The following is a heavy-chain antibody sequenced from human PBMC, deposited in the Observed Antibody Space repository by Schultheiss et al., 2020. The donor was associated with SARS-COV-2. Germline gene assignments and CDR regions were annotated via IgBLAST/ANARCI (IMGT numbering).Heavy chain of an antibody. J-gene: IGHJ5*02. D-gene: IGHD1-1*01. CDR2: IYYSGST. V-gene: IGHV4-39*07. Sequence: SETLSLTCTVSGGSISSSSHYWGWIRQPPGKGLEWIGSIYYSGSTNYNPSLKSQVTISVDTSTNQFSLKLSSVTAADTAVYYCARRVNDGRWFDPWGQGTLVTVAS. CDR3: ARRVNDGRWFDP. CDR1: GGSISSSSHY.